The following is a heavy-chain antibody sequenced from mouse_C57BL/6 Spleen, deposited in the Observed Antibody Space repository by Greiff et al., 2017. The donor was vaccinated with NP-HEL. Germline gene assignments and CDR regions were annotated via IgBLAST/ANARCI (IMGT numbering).Heavy chain of an antibody. CDR1: GYTFTSYW. CDR2: IDPSDSET. V-gene: IGHV1-52*01. D-gene: IGHD1-1*01. CDR3: ARKDYYGSSHFDY. Sequence: VQLKQPGAELVRPGSSVKLSCKASGYTFTSYWMHWVKQRPIQGLEWIGNIDPSDSETHYNQKFKDKATLTVDKSSSTAYMQLSSLTSEDSAVYYCARKDYYGSSHFDYWGQGTTLTVSS. J-gene: IGHJ2*01.